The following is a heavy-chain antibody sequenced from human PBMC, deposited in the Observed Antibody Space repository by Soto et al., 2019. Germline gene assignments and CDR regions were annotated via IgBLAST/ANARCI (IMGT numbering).Heavy chain of an antibody. J-gene: IGHJ4*02. CDR1: GGSVTNSSYS. D-gene: IGHD4-17*01. Sequence: SETLSLTCTVSGGSVTNSSYSWGWIRQSPGKGLEWIGSVYYRGRSYSKSSVKNRVTISVDTSKNRFSLSLNYVTASDTAVYFWVSQRTTVPTQAYFDYWGPGALVSVS. CDR2: VYYRGRS. V-gene: IGHV4-39*01. CDR3: VSQRTTVPTQAYFDY.